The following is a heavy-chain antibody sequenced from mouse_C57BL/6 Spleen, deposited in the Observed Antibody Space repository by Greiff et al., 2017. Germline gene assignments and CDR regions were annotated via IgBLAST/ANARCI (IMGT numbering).Heavy chain of an antibody. CDR2: IHPNSGST. V-gene: IGHV1-64*01. CDR3: ARDTTVVATDWYSDV. CDR1: GYTFTSYW. Sequence: QVQLQQPGAELVKPGASVKLSCKASGYTFTSYWMHWVKQRPGQGLEWIGMIHPNSGSTNYNAKFKSKATLTVDKSSSTAYLQLSSLTSEDSAVYSCARDTTVVATDWYSDVWGTGTTVTVSS. D-gene: IGHD1-1*01. J-gene: IGHJ1*03.